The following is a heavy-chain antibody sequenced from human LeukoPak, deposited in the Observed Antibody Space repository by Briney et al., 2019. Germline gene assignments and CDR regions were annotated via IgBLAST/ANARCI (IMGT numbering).Heavy chain of an antibody. CDR3: ARNILLGYCSSTSCPTTNWFDP. J-gene: IGHJ5*02. CDR1: GFTFSSYW. CDR2: IKQDGSEK. Sequence: GGSLRLSCAASGFTFSSYWMSWVRLAPGKGLEWVANIKQDGSEKYYVDSVKGRFTISRDNAKNSLYLQMNSLRAEDTAVYYCARNILLGYCSSTSCPTTNWFDPWGQGTLVTVSS. D-gene: IGHD2-2*01. V-gene: IGHV3-7*01.